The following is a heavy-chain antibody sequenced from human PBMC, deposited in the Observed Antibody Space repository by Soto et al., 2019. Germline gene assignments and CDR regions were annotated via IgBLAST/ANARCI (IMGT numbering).Heavy chain of an antibody. CDR3: VRSSGSQPRAGWFDP. CDR1: GFNFDDHA. CDR2: ISWNSVTI. J-gene: IGHJ5*02. V-gene: IGHV3-9*01. D-gene: IGHD1-26*01. Sequence: EVQLVESGGCLAQPGWSRRLSCAASGFNFDDHAMHWVRQTPGKGLEWVSGISWNSVTINYADSIKGRFTISRDNAKRTLYLQMNNLRPADTAMYFCVRSSGSQPRAGWFDPWGQGTLVTVS.